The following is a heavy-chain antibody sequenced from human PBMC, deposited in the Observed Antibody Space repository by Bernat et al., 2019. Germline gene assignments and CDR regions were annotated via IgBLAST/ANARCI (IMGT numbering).Heavy chain of an antibody. V-gene: IGHV3-73*01. Sequence: VQLVESGGGLVKPGGSLRLSCAASGFTFSDSAMHWVRQASGKGLEWVGRIRSKVNSYATAYAASVKGRVTISRDDSENTAYLQMNSLKTEDTAVYYCTSPGHDYGDYHDYWGQGTLVTVSS. J-gene: IGHJ4*02. CDR3: TSPGHDYGDYHDY. D-gene: IGHD4-17*01. CDR1: GFTFSDSA. CDR2: IRSKVNSYAT.